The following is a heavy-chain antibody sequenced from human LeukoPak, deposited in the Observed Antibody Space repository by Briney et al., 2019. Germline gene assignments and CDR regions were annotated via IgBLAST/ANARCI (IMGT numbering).Heavy chain of an antibody. D-gene: IGHD3-3*01. CDR2: IYHSGST. J-gene: IGHJ3*02. Sequence: PSETLSLTCAVSGYSVSSGYYWGWIRQPPGKGLEWIGSIYHSGSTYYNPSLKSRVTISVDTSKNQFSLKLSSVTATATAVYYCARRYYDFWSGYFTGAFDIWGQGTMVTVSS. CDR1: GYSVSSGYY. V-gene: IGHV4-38-2*01. CDR3: ARRYYDFWSGYFTGAFDI.